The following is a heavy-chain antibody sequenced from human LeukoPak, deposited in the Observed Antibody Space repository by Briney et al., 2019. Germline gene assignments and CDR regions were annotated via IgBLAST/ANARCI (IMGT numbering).Heavy chain of an antibody. CDR3: ARDPRGPRRRGNYFDY. D-gene: IGHD3-10*01. Sequence: SETLSLTCTVSGGSISSYYWSWIRQPAGKGLEWIGRIYTSGSTNYNPSLKSRVTMSVDTSKNQFSLKLSSVTAADTAVYYCARDPRGPRRRGNYFDYWGQGTLVTVSS. J-gene: IGHJ4*02. V-gene: IGHV4-4*07. CDR1: GGSISSYY. CDR2: IYTSGST.